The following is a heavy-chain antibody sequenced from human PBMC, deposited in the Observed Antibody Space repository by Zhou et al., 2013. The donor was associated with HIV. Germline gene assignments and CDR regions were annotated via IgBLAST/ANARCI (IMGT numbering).Heavy chain of an antibody. D-gene: IGHD6-19*01. J-gene: IGHJ4*02. V-gene: IGHV1-46*04. CDR1: GYSFTSYY. CDR2: INPSGGST. CDR3: ARDTSGWYPLNGYFDY. Sequence: QVQLVQSGAEVKKPGASVKVSCKASGYSFTSYYMHWVRQAPGQGLDWMGIINPSGGSTSYAQKLQGRVSMTTDTSTSTVYMQLSSLRSEDTAVYYCARDTSGWYPLNGYFDYWGQGTLVTVSS.